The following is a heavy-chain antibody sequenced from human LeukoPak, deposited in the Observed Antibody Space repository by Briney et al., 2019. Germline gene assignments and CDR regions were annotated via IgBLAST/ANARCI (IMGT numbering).Heavy chain of an antibody. D-gene: IGHD6-19*01. CDR2: IYYSGST. CDR3: ARLAGVSSGWFIDY. V-gene: IGHV4-39*01. J-gene: IGHJ4*02. Sequence: SETLSLTCTVSGGSISSSSYYWGWIRQPPGKGLEWIGSIYYSGSTYYNPSLKSRVTISVDTSKNQFSLKLSSVTAADTAVYYCARLAGVSSGWFIDYWGQGTLVTVSS. CDR1: GGSISSSSYY.